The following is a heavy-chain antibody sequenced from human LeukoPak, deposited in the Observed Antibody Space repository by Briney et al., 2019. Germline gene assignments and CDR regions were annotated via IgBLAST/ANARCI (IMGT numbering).Heavy chain of an antibody. Sequence: GGSLRLSCAASGIXFSSYAIQWVRQAPGKGPEWVAVISYDGSNKFYADSVKGRFTISRDNSTNTLYLQMDSLRAEDTAVYYCARDYYYGSDYWGQGTLVTVSS. CDR1: GIXFSSYA. D-gene: IGHD3-10*01. V-gene: IGHV3-30-3*01. CDR3: ARDYYYGSDY. CDR2: ISYDGSNK. J-gene: IGHJ4*02.